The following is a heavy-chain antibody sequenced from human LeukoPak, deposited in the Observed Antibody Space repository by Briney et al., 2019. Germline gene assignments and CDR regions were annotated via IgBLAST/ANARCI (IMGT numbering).Heavy chain of an antibody. D-gene: IGHD6-13*01. CDR3: ARVGGVSSSSPVDY. J-gene: IGHJ4*02. CDR2: IKQDGSEK. V-gene: IGHV3-7*01. CDR1: GFTFSSYW. Sequence: PGGSLRLSCAASGFTFSSYWMSWVRQAPGKGLEWVANIKQDGSEKYYVDSVKGRFTISRDNAKNSLYLQMNSLRAEDTAVYYCARVGGVSSSSPVDYWGQGPWSPSPQ.